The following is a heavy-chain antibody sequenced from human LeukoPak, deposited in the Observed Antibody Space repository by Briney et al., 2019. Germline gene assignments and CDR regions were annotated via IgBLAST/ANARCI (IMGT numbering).Heavy chain of an antibody. CDR2: IQQDGSDK. CDR1: GFIFSTYW. CDR3: ARGFYGMDV. V-gene: IGHV3-7*03. Sequence: GGSLRLSCAGSGFIFSTYWMNWVRQAPGKGLEWLAKIQQDGSDKYYVDSVKGRFTISRDNAKNSLYLQMDSLRGEDTAIYYCARGFYGMDVWGQGTTVTVSS. J-gene: IGHJ6*02.